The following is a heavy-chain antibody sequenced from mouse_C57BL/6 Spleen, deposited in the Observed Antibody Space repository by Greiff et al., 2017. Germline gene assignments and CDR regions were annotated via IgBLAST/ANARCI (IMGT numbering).Heavy chain of an antibody. CDR3: ARAEHYGRLYAMAY. V-gene: IGHV1-80*01. CDR1: GYAFSSYW. Sequence: QVQLQQSGAELVKPGASVKISCKASGYAFSSYWMNWVKQRPGKGLEWDGQIYPGDGDTNYNGKFKGKATLTADKSPSTAYMQISSLTSEDSAVYFCARAEHYGRLYAMAYWGQGTPVTVSA. D-gene: IGHD1-1*02. CDR2: IYPGDGDT. J-gene: IGHJ4*01.